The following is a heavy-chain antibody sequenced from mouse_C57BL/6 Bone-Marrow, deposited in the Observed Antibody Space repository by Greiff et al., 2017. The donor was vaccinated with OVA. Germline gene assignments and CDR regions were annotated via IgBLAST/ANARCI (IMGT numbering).Heavy chain of an antibody. V-gene: IGHV1-74*01. Sequence: QVQLQQSGAELVKPGASVKVSCKASGYTFTSYWMHWVKQRPGQGLEWIGRIHPSDSDTNYNQKFKGKATLPVDKSSSTAYMPLSSLTSEDSEVYYCALKPWYFDVWGTGTTVTVSS. CDR3: ALKPWYFDV. CDR2: IHPSDSDT. CDR1: GYTFTSYW. J-gene: IGHJ1*03.